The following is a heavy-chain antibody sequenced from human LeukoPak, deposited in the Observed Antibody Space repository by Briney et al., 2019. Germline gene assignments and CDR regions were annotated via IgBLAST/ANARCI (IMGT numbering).Heavy chain of an antibody. V-gene: IGHV3-23*01. J-gene: IGHJ4*02. CDR2: ISGSGGST. CDR1: GFTLGAFA. CDR3: AKDSLFTVTTTFDY. D-gene: IGHD4-17*01. Sequence: GGSLRLSCAASGFTLGAFAMHWVRQAPGKGLEWVSAISGSGGSTYYADSVKGRFTISRDNSKNTLYLQMNSLRAEDTAVYYCAKDSLFTVTTTFDYWGQGTLVTVSS.